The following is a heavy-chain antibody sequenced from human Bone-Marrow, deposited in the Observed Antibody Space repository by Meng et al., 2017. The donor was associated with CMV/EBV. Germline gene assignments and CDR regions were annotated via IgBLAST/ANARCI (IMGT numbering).Heavy chain of an antibody. CDR3: ARGEFSSWYGGRLVDY. Sequence: ASVKVSCKASGYTFTGYYMHWVRQAPGQGLEWMGWINPNSGGTNYAQKLQGRVTMTRDTSISTAYMELSRLRSDDTAVYYCARGEFSSWYGGRLVDYWGQGTLVTVSS. D-gene: IGHD6-13*01. V-gene: IGHV1-2*02. CDR1: GYTFTGYY. CDR2: INPNSGGT. J-gene: IGHJ4*02.